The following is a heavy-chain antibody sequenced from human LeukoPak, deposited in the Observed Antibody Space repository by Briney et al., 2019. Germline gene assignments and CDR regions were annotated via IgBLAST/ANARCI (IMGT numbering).Heavy chain of an antibody. CDR3: ARAEYSTNWYFDL. Sequence: WASVKVSCKASGGTFSNYAINWVRQAPGQGLEWMGRIIPILGIANYAQKFQGRVTITADKSTSTTYMELSSLRSEDTAVYSCARAEYSTNWYFDLWGRGTLVTLSS. J-gene: IGHJ2*01. CDR2: IIPILGIA. CDR1: GGTFSNYA. D-gene: IGHD6-13*01. V-gene: IGHV1-69*04.